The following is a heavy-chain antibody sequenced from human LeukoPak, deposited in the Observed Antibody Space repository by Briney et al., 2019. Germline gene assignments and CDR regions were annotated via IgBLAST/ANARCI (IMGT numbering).Heavy chain of an antibody. Sequence: GGSLRLSCAASGFTFDDYGMSWVRQAPGKGLEWVSGINWNGGSTGYADSVKGRFTISRDNAKNSLYLQMNSLRAEDTALYHCARYSIAGQYYYYYYMDVWGKGTTVTVSS. D-gene: IGHD6-6*01. CDR1: GFTFDDYG. CDR2: INWNGGST. CDR3: ARYSIAGQYYYYYYMDV. J-gene: IGHJ6*03. V-gene: IGHV3-20*01.